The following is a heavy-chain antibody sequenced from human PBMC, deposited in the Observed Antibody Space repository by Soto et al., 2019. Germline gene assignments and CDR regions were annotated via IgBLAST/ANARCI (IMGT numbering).Heavy chain of an antibody. J-gene: IGHJ4*02. V-gene: IGHV1-18*04. CDR3: ATEYSSSGCFDY. CDR2: ISAYNGNT. CDR1: GYTFTSYG. Sequence: ASVKVSCKASGYTFTSYGISWVRQAPGQGLEWMGWISAYNGNTNYAQKLQGRVTMTEDTSTDTAYMELSSLRSEDTAVYYCATEYSSSGCFDYWGQGTLVTVSS. D-gene: IGHD6-6*01.